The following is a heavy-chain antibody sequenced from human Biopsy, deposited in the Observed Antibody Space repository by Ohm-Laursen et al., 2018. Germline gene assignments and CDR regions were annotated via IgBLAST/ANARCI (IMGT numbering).Heavy chain of an antibody. Sequence: SLRLSCSASGFTFTSYGMHWVRQAPGKGLEWVAVISYDSSGEYYADSLQGRFTISRDNPKNTVDLQMNSLRAEDTAVYFCARDGKRWDYSNYFSWHFDLWGRGTLVAVSS. CDR2: ISYDSSGE. CDR3: ARDGKRWDYSNYFSWHFDL. V-gene: IGHV3-30*03. D-gene: IGHD4-11*01. J-gene: IGHJ2*01. CDR1: GFTFTSYG.